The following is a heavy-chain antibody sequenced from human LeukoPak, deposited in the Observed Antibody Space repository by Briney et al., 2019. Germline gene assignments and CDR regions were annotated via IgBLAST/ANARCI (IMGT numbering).Heavy chain of an antibody. V-gene: IGHV3-23*01. CDR1: GFTFSHFA. J-gene: IGHJ4*02. CDR2: ISGSGNKT. CDR3: AKLKRVGIAPFDD. D-gene: IGHD3-10*01. Sequence: GGSLRLSCAASGFTFSHFAMSWVRQAPGKGLHWVSSISGSGNKTYDADSVKGGFTISRDNSKNTLYLQMTGLRAEDTAVYYCAKLKRVGIAPFDDWGQGTLVTVSS.